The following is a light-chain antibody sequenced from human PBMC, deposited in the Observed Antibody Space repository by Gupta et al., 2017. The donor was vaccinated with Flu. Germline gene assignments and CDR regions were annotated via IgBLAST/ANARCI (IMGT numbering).Light chain of an antibody. Sequence: YELTQPPSVSVSPGQTASITCSGDHLENKFVCWYQQRPGQSPGSGRQHDTKRALGIPELFYGATSRTKVNLTIRGTQADDESYYDSREWNSRTMVFCTGTKVTVL. CDR1: HLENKF. CDR3: REWNSRTMV. J-gene: IGLJ1*01. V-gene: IGLV3-1*01. CDR2: HDT.